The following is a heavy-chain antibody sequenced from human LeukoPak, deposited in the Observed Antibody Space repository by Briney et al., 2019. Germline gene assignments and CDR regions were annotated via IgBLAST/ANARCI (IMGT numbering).Heavy chain of an antibody. Sequence: PSETLSLTCTVSGGSISSSSYYWGWIRQPPGKGLEWIGSIYYSGSTYYNPSLKSRVSISVDTSKNQFSLNLNSVTAADTAVYYCARVFCGADCYVDDYWGQGTLVTVSS. CDR2: IYYSGST. CDR1: GGSISSSSYY. D-gene: IGHD2-21*02. J-gene: IGHJ4*02. CDR3: ARVFCGADCYVDDY. V-gene: IGHV4-39*01.